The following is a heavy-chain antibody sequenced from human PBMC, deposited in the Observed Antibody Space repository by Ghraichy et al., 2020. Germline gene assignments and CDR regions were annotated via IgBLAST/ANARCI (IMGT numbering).Heavy chain of an antibody. V-gene: IGHV3-21*01. CDR2: ISSSSIYI. D-gene: IGHD1-26*01. J-gene: IGHJ4*02. Sequence: GGYLRLSCAASGFMFSSYSMNWVRQAPGKGLEWVSSISSSSIYIYYADSVKGRFTISRDNAKNSLYLKMNSLRAEDTAVYYRARDGRVGASSINYFDYWGQGTLLTVSS. CDR3: ARDGRVGASSINYFDY. CDR1: GFMFSSYS.